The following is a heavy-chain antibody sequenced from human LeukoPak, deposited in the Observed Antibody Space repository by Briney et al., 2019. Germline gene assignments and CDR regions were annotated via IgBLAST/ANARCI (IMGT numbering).Heavy chain of an antibody. CDR1: GYSITSTYW. D-gene: IGHD3-22*01. J-gene: IGHJ4*02. CDR3: ARVGGDDSTGHYSVDY. V-gene: IGHV4-38-2*01. CDR2: LHHSGST. Sequence: PSETLSLTCAVSGYSITSTYWWGWIRQTPRRGLEWIGSLHHSGSTSYSPSLKSRVTISVDTSKNQFSLRLSSATAADTAVYCCARVGGDDSTGHYSVDYWGQGTLVTVSS.